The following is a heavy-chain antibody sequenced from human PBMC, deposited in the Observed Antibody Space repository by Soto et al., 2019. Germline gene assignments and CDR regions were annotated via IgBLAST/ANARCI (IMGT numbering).Heavy chain of an antibody. CDR2: IDNSGGIT. CDR3: AKGGYNYGFLFDC. CDR1: GFTFSTDA. V-gene: IGHV3-23*05. D-gene: IGHD5-18*01. J-gene: IGHJ4*02. Sequence: GGSLRLSCAASGFTFSTDAMSWVRQAPGKGLEWVSTIDNSGGITYYADSVKGRFTISRDNSKNTLYLQMNSLRAEDTAVYYCAKGGYNYGFLFDCWGQGTLVTVSS.